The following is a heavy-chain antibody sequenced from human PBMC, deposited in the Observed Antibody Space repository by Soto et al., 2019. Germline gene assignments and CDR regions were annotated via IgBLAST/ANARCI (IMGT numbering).Heavy chain of an antibody. V-gene: IGHV3-30-3*01. D-gene: IGHD3-9*01. Sequence: GGSLRLSCAASGFTFSSYAMHWVRQAPGKGLEWVAVISYDGSNKYYADSVKGRFTISRDNSKNTLYLQMNSLRAEDTAVYYCARDLKRARYYYYGMDVWGQGTMVTVSS. CDR1: GFTFSSYA. CDR3: ARDLKRARYYYYGMDV. CDR2: ISYDGSNK. J-gene: IGHJ6*02.